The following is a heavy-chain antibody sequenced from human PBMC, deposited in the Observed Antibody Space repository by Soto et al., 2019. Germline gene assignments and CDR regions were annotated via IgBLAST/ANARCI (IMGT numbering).Heavy chain of an antibody. CDR3: TRDPLGFWSGYIN. D-gene: IGHD3-3*01. Sequence: QVQLVQSGAEVKQPGASVKVSCKASGYTFTSYYMHWVRQAPGQGLEWMGIINPSGGSTSYAQKFQDRVTITRDTSTSTVYMELRSLRSEDTAVYYCTRDPLGFWSGYINWGQGTLVTVSS. V-gene: IGHV1-46*03. J-gene: IGHJ4*02. CDR2: INPSGGST. CDR1: GYTFTSYY.